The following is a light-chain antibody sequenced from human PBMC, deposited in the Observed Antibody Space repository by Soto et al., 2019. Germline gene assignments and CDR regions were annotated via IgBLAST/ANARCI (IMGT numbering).Light chain of an antibody. J-gene: IGLJ2*01. Sequence: QSALTQPASVSGSPGQSITISCTGTSSDVGGSNHVSWYQQHPDKAPRLMIYDVTNRPSGVSNRFSDSKSGNTASLTISWLQAEDEADYYCRSYTTIRTVKFGGGTKLPVL. CDR1: SSDVGGSNH. CDR2: DVT. CDR3: RSYTTIRTVK. V-gene: IGLV2-14*03.